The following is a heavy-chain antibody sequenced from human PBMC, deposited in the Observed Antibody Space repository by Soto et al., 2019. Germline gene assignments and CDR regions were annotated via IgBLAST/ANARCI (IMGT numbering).Heavy chain of an antibody. Sequence: SLQPMSLTCTVAYGSISVSNGFWGLVSQPPGKGLEWIGNIDYSGTAYFNPSLGTRVTFPVDTSKNQFSLTLYSVTAADTAVYYCARTTGRHLDFWGQGILVTVSS. J-gene: IGHJ4*02. CDR1: YGSISVSNGF. CDR2: IDYSGTA. CDR3: ARTTGRHLDF. V-gene: IGHV4-39*01. D-gene: IGHD4-4*01.